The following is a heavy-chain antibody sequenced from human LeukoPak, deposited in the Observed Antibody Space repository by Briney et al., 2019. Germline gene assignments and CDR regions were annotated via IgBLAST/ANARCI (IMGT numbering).Heavy chain of an antibody. Sequence: SETLSLTCAVYGGSFSGYYWSWIRQPPGKGLEWIGEINHSGSTNYNPSLKSRVTISVDTSKNQFSLKLSSVTAADTAVYYCARGPYYYDSSGFDYWGQGALVTVSS. CDR2: INHSGST. J-gene: IGHJ4*02. CDR1: GGSFSGYY. CDR3: ARGPYYYDSSGFDY. V-gene: IGHV4-34*01. D-gene: IGHD3-22*01.